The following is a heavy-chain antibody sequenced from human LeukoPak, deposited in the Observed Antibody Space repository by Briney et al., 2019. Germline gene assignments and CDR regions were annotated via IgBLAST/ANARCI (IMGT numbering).Heavy chain of an antibody. Sequence: GGSLRLSCAPSRFTFTSYAMSSVRHAPGKGLEWVSAISGSGGSTYYADSVKGRFTISRDNSKNTLYLQMNSLRAEDTAVYDCAKDRAPGGSLAYYMDVWGKGTTVTVSS. CDR2: ISGSGGST. CDR3: AKDRAPGGSLAYYMDV. D-gene: IGHD1-26*01. J-gene: IGHJ6*03. CDR1: RFTFTSYA. V-gene: IGHV3-23*01.